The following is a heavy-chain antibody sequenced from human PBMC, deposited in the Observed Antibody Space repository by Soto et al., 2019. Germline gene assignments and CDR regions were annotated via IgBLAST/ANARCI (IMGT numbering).Heavy chain of an antibody. CDR2: IYWDDDK. Sequence: QITLRESGPTLVKPTQPLTLTCTFSGFSLTTTGVGVGWFRQPPGRALEWLALIYWDDDKRYSPSLKNRLTITKDTSKYQVVLTRSNMDPEDTATFYCAHREFDGIREVIRWFDPWGQGILVTVSS. J-gene: IGHJ5*01. CDR3: AHREFDGIREVIRWFDP. CDR1: GFSLTTTGVG. V-gene: IGHV2-5*02. D-gene: IGHD3-10*01.